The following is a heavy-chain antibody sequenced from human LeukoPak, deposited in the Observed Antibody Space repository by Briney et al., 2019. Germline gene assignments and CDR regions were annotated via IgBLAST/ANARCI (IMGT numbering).Heavy chain of an antibody. Sequence: GGPLRLSCAASGFTFSSYWMHWVRQAPGKGLVWVSRINGDGDTTTYADSVKGRFTISRDNAKNTLYLQMNSLRAEDTAVYYCAKGGVDYWGQGTLVTVSS. CDR1: GFTFSSYW. J-gene: IGHJ4*02. V-gene: IGHV3-74*01. CDR3: AKGGVDY. CDR2: INGDGDTT.